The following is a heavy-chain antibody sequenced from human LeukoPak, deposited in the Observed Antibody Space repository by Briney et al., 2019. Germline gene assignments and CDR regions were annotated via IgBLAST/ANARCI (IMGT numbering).Heavy chain of an antibody. Sequence: GGSLRLSCAASGFTFSSYEMTWVRQAPGKGLEWASYISSSGSTIYYADSVKGRFTISRDNAKNSLYLQMNSLRAEDTAVYYCARDLWDFWSGFDYWGQGTLVTVSS. J-gene: IGHJ4*02. CDR2: ISSSGSTI. D-gene: IGHD3-3*01. CDR1: GFTFSSYE. V-gene: IGHV3-48*03. CDR3: ARDLWDFWSGFDY.